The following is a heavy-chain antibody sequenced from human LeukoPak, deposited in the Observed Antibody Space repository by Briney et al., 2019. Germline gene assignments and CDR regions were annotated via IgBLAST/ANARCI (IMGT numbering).Heavy chain of an antibody. J-gene: IGHJ6*03. Sequence: SETLSLTCTVSGGSISSYYWSWIRQSPGKGLEWIGYIYYSGSTKYNPSLKSRVTMSVDTSKNQFSLKLSSVTAADTAVYYCASSRRPIVVVPAAMDYYYYYMDVWGKGTTVTISS. D-gene: IGHD2-2*01. CDR2: IYYSGST. CDR3: ASSRRPIVVVPAAMDYYYYYMDV. CDR1: GGSISSYY. V-gene: IGHV4-59*01.